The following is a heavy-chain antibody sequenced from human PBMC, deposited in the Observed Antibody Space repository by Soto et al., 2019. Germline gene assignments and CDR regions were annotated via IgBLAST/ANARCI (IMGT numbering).Heavy chain of an antibody. CDR1: GFTFNTNY. D-gene: IGHD1-1*01. Sequence: GGSLRLSCAASGFTFNTNYMSWVRQAPGKGLEWVSVIYGGGTTYYADAVKGRFTISRDNSKNILYLQMNSLRVEDTAVYYCASGRRNEGSWGQGTLVTVSS. J-gene: IGHJ5*02. V-gene: IGHV3-53*01. CDR2: IYGGGTT. CDR3: ASGRRNEGS.